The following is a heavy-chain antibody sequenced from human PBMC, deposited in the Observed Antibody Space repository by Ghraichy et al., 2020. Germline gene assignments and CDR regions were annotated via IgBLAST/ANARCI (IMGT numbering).Heavy chain of an antibody. CDR3: VRRGLAACGSRNCYFDL. D-gene: IGHD2-15*01. J-gene: IGHJ2*01. V-gene: IGHV3-64D*06. CDR2: LNENGDRL. CDR1: GFTFSSYA. Sequence: GGSLRLSCSASGFTFSSYAMPWIRQAPGNGLDYVSVLNENGDRLFYADSVKGRSTISRDNSKNTLHLQMTSLRPDDTAVYYCVRRGLAACGSRNCYFDLWGRVTLVTVSS.